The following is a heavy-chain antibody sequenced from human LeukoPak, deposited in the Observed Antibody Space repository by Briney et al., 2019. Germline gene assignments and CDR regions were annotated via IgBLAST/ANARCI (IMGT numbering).Heavy chain of an antibody. CDR1: GGSFSGFY. Sequence: PSETLSLTCAVYGGSFSGFYWSWIRQPPGKGLERIGEISHSGTTYYNPSLKSRVTVSVDTSKSQFSLRLSSVTAADTAVYYCARGGLDTTRGGYFDYWGQGILVTVSS. D-gene: IGHD5-18*01. V-gene: IGHV4-34*01. J-gene: IGHJ4*02. CDR2: ISHSGTT. CDR3: ARGGLDTTRGGYFDY.